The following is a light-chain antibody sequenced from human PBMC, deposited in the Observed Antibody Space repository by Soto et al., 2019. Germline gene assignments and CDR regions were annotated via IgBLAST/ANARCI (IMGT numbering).Light chain of an antibody. CDR3: QQRSNWLT. CDR1: QSLSSSY. Sequence: EIVMTQSPATLSVSPGERATLSCRASQSLSSSYLAWYQQKPGQAPRLLIYDASNRATDIPARFSGSGSGTDFTLTISSLEPEDFAVYYCQQRSNWLTFGQGTRLEIK. V-gene: IGKV3D-20*02. J-gene: IGKJ5*01. CDR2: DAS.